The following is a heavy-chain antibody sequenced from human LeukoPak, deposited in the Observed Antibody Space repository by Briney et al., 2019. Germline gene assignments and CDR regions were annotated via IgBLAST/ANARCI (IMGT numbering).Heavy chain of an antibody. J-gene: IGHJ4*02. CDR2: IYYSGST. V-gene: IGHV4-59*01. CDR3: ARGFKYYYDSSGYWKYYFDY. Sequence: SETLSLTCTVSGGSISSYYWSWIRQPPGKGLEWIGYIYYSGSTNYNRSLKSRVTISVDTSKNQYSLNLNSVTAADTAVYYCARGFKYYYDSSGYWKYYFDYWGQGTPVTVSS. D-gene: IGHD3-22*01. CDR1: GGSISSYY.